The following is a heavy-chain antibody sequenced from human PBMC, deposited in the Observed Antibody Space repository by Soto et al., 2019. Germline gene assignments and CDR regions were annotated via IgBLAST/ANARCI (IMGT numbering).Heavy chain of an antibody. Sequence: GGSLRLSCAASGFTFSSYGMHWVRQAPGKGLEWVAVISYDGSNKYYADSVKGRFTISRDNSKNTLYLQMNSLRAEDTAVYYCAKDSYVDIVATTPYGMDVWGQGTTVTVSS. J-gene: IGHJ6*02. CDR2: ISYDGSNK. V-gene: IGHV3-30*18. CDR3: AKDSYVDIVATTPYGMDV. D-gene: IGHD5-12*01. CDR1: GFTFSSYG.